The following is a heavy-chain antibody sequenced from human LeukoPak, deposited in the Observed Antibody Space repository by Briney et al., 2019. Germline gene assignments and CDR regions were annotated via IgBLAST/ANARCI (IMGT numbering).Heavy chain of an antibody. CDR1: GGTFSSYA. CDR2: IIPIFGTA. D-gene: IGHD3-22*01. V-gene: IGHV1-69*05. J-gene: IGHJ6*03. CDR3: TRHQIVVADYYYYYMDV. Sequence: SVKVSCKASGGTFSSYAINWVRQAPGQGLEWMGRIIPIFGTANYAQKFQGRVTITTDESTSTAYMELSSLRSEDTAVYYCTRHQIVVADYYYYYMDVWGKGPRSPSP.